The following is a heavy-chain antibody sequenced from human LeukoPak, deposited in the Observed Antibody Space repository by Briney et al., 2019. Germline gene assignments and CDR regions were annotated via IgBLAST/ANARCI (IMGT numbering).Heavy chain of an antibody. CDR2: IRYDGSNK. Sequence: GGSLRLSSTASGFTFSTCDNHWVRQAPGKGLEWVAFIRYDGSNKYYADSVKGRFIISRDNSKDTLYLQMNSLKTEDTAVYYCTTDYYDSSGTFDYWGQGTLVTVSS. CDR3: TTDYYDSSGTFDY. CDR1: GFTFSTCD. V-gene: IGHV3-30*02. D-gene: IGHD3-22*01. J-gene: IGHJ4*02.